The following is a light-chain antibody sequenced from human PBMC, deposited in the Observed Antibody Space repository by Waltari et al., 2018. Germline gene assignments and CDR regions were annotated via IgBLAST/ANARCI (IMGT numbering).Light chain of an antibody. V-gene: IGLV2-11*01. CDR2: DVS. CDR3: CSYAGSFVV. J-gene: IGLJ2*01. Sequence: QSALTQPRSVSASPGQSVTISCTRTSRDVGGYNYVSWYQQHPGKAPKLMIYDVSKRPSGVPDRFSGSKSGNTASLTISGLQAEDEADYYCCSYAGSFVVFGGGTKLTVL. CDR1: SRDVGGYNY.